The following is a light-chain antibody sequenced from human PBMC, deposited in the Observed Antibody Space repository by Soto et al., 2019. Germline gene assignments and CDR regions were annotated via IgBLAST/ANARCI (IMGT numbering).Light chain of an antibody. CDR2: DAS. Sequence: EIVLTQSPATLSLSPGARATLSCRASQSVSSYLAWYQQKPGQAPRLLIYDASNRATGIPARFSGSGSGTDFTLTISSLEPEDFAVYYCQQRSNWPRTFGQGTKV. V-gene: IGKV3-11*01. CDR1: QSVSSY. CDR3: QQRSNWPRT. J-gene: IGKJ1*01.